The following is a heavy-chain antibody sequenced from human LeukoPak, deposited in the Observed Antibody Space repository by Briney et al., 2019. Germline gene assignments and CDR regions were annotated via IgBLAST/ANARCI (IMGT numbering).Heavy chain of an antibody. CDR1: GGSISSYY. CDR3: ARTYFYGSVTQFDP. CDR2: IHSSGST. V-gene: IGHV4-59*08. Sequence: SETLSLTCTVSGGSISSYYWTWIRQPPGKGLEWIGYIHSSGSTNYNPSLKTRVTISIDTSKNQFSLKLSSVTAADTAVYYCARTYFYGSVTQFDPWGQGTLVTVSS. J-gene: IGHJ5*02. D-gene: IGHD3-10*01.